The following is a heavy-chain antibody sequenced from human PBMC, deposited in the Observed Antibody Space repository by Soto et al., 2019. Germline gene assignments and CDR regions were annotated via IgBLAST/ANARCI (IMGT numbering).Heavy chain of an antibody. CDR3: VKDRTWELIMYYVDH. CDR2: ISWNSGGI. J-gene: IGHJ4*02. D-gene: IGHD3-10*01. CDR1: GFTLDDFA. Sequence: EVQLVESGGGLVQPGRSLRLSCAASGFTLDDFALHWVRQVPGKGLEWVSGISWNSGGIRYADSVKGRFTISRDNAKKSLYLQMDSLKSEDSALYYCVKDRTWELIMYYVDHGGQGTLVTVSS. V-gene: IGHV3-9*01.